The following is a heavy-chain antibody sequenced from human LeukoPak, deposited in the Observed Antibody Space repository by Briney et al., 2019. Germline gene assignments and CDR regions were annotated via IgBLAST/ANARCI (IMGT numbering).Heavy chain of an antibody. D-gene: IGHD2/OR15-2a*01. CDR2: INPNNGDT. CDR1: GYTFSGNF. CDR3: ARTRGSHISMAYLDY. V-gene: IGHV1-2*02. Sequence: GASVKVSCKASGYTFSGNFMHWVRQAPGQGLEWMGWINPNNGDTNYAQKFQGRVTVTRDTSISTAYMGLSSLRSDDTAVYYCARTRGSHISMAYLDYWGQGTLVTVSS. J-gene: IGHJ4*02.